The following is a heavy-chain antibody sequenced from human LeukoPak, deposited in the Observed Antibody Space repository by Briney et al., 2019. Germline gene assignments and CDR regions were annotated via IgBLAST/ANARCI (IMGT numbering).Heavy chain of an antibody. D-gene: IGHD6-19*01. Sequence: ASVKVSCKASGYTFTDYYMNWVRQAPGLGLEWMGWIHPNSGGIKYAQKFQGRVTMTRDASTSTVYLELSSLRSEDTAVYYCARSRSSGWHDFWGQGTLVIVSS. V-gene: IGHV1-2*02. CDR1: GYTFTDYY. J-gene: IGHJ4*02. CDR3: ARSRSSGWHDF. CDR2: IHPNSGGI.